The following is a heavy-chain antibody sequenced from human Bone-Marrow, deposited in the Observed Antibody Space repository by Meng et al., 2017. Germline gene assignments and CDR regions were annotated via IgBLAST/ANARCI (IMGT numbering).Heavy chain of an antibody. Sequence: SETLSLTCTVSGGSISSYYWSWIRQPAGKGLEWIGRIYTSGSTNYNPSLKSRVTMSVDTSKNQFSLKLSSVTAADTAVYYCARAFSVAGTAYYYFDYWGQGTLVTVSS. CDR1: GGSISSYY. CDR2: IYTSGST. J-gene: IGHJ4*02. CDR3: ARAFSVAGTAYYYFDY. V-gene: IGHV4-4*07. D-gene: IGHD6-19*01.